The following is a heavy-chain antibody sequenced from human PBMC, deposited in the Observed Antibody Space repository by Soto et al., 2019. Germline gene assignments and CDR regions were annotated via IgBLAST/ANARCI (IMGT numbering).Heavy chain of an antibody. V-gene: IGHV4-39*01. CDR3: APMREHDAFDI. CDR1: GGSISSSSYY. Sequence: SETLSLTCTVSGGSISSSSYYWGWIRQPPGKGLEWIGSIYYSGSTYYNPSLKSRVTISVDTSKNQFSLKLSSVTAADTAVYYCAPMREHDAFDIWDQGTMVTVSS. D-gene: IGHD1-26*01. J-gene: IGHJ3*02. CDR2: IYYSGST.